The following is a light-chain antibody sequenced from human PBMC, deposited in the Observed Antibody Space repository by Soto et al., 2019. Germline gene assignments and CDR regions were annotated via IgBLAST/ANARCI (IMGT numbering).Light chain of an antibody. J-gene: IGKJ1*01. CDR3: QQSNSSPRT. CDR1: QTISSY. V-gene: IGKV1-39*01. CDR2: AAS. Sequence: DIQMTQSPSSLSASVGDRVTITCRASQTISSYLHWYQQKPGKAPKLLIYAASSLQSGVPSRFSGSGSGTHFTLTISSLQHEDFATYYCQQSNSSPRTLGQGTKVDIK.